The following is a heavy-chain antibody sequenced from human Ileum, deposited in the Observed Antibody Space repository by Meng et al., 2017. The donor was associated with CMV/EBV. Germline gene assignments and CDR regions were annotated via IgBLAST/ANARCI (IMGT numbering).Heavy chain of an antibody. D-gene: IGHD5-18*01. CDR2: INPNSGST. J-gene: IGHJ4*02. CDR3: ARIIVSRGYSFDY. Sequence: HVQLVQSGAEMKNPGASVKVSCKTSGYTFTNNIMNWVRQAPGQGLEWMGWINPNSGSTNYAQKFQGRVTMTRDTSISTAYMELNRLTSDDTAMYFCARIIVSRGYSFDYWGQGTLVTVSS. CDR1: GYTFTNNI. V-gene: IGHV1-2*02.